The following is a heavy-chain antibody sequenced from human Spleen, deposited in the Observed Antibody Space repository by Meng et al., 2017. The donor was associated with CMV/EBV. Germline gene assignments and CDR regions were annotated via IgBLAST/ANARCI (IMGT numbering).Heavy chain of an antibody. CDR1: GFTFSDYY. CDR3: ARDGDYSKGFYYYYGLEV. Sequence: GSLRLSCAASGFTFSDYYMNWVRQAPGKGLEWVSSISSSSTIYYPDSVKGRFTISRDNAKSSLYLQMDSLRAEDTALYYCARDGDYSKGFYYYYGLEVWGQGTTVTVSS. J-gene: IGHJ6*02. CDR2: ISSSSTI. V-gene: IGHV3-69-1*01. D-gene: IGHD4-11*01.